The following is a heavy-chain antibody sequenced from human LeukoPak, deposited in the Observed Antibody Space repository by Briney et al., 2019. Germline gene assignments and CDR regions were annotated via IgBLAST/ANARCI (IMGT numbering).Heavy chain of an antibody. CDR2: INPNSGGT. J-gene: IGHJ4*02. Sequence: ASVTVSCKASGYTFTGYYMHWVRQAPGQGLEWMGWINPNSGGTNYAQKFQGRVTITRDTSISTAYMELSRLRSDDTAVYYCARTTYYYDSSGYYLIDYWGQGTLVTVSS. CDR3: ARTTYYYDSSGYYLIDY. D-gene: IGHD3-22*01. CDR1: GYTFTGYY. V-gene: IGHV1-2*02.